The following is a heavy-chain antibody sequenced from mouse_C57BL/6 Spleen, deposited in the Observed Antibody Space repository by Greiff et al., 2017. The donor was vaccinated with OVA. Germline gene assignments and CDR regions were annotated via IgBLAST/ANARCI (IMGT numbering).Heavy chain of an antibody. D-gene: IGHD1-1*01. V-gene: IGHV1-50*01. CDR3: ARYYGSFDY. CDR2: IDPSDSYT. Sequence: QVQLQQSGAELVKPGASVKLSCKASGYTFTSYWMQWVKQRPGQGLEWIGEIDPSDSYTNYNQKFKGKATLTVDTSSSTAYMQLSSLTSEDSAVYYCARYYGSFDYWGQGTTLTVSS. J-gene: IGHJ2*01. CDR1: GYTFTSYW.